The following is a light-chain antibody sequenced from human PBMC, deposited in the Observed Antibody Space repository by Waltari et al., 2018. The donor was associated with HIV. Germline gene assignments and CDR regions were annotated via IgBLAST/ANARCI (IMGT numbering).Light chain of an antibody. CDR1: QKISTF. Sequence: DIQMTQSPSSLSASVGDRVTITCRASQKISTFLNWYQQKPGKAPDLLIYAGSALQSGVPSRFSGSGSGTDFTLTISRLQPEDFATYYCQQSYMAPLTFGGGTKVEIK. J-gene: IGKJ4*01. V-gene: IGKV1-39*01. CDR3: QQSYMAPLT. CDR2: AGS.